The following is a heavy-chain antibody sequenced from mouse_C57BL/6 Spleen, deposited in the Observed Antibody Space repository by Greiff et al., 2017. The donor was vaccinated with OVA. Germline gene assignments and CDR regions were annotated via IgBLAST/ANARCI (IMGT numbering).Heavy chain of an antibody. D-gene: IGHD2-4*01. CDR3: GNRGIGYDYGEFDD. Sequence: VQLQQSGPELVKPGASVKLSCKASGYTFTSYDIHWVKQRPGQGLEWIGWIYPRDGSTKYNEKFKGKATLTVDTSSSTAYMVLHSLTSEDSAVYFGGNRGIGYDYGEFDDWGKGTLVTVSA. CDR1: GYTFTSYD. CDR2: IYPRDGST. V-gene: IGHV1-85*01. J-gene: IGHJ3*01.